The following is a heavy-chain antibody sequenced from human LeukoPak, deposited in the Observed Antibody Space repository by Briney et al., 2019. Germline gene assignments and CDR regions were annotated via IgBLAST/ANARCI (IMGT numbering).Heavy chain of an antibody. CDR2: ISSSGSTI. CDR1: GFTLSSYE. J-gene: IGHJ4*02. Sequence: GGSLRLSCAASGFTLSSYEMNWVRQAPGKGLEWVSYISSSGSTIYYADSVKGRFTISRDNAKNSLYLQMNSLRAEDTAVYYCARGEVDGYNFGGQGTLVTVSS. D-gene: IGHD5-24*01. V-gene: IGHV3-48*03. CDR3: ARGEVDGYNF.